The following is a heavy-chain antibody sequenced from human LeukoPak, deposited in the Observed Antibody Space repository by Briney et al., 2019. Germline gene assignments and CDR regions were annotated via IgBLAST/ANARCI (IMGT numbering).Heavy chain of an antibody. CDR1: GFTFSSYN. V-gene: IGHV3-21*01. CDR3: ARGSDYYDFWSGD. CDR2: ISSSNSYI. J-gene: IGHJ4*02. Sequence: GGSLRLSCAASGFTFSSYNMNWVRQAPGKGPEWVSSISSSNSYIYYADSVKGRFTISRDNAKNSLYLQMNSLRAEDTAVYYCARGSDYYDFWSGDWGQGTLVTVSS. D-gene: IGHD3-3*01.